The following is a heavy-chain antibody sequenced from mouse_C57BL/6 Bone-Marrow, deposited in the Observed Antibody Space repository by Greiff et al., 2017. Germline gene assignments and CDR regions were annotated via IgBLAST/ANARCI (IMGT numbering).Heavy chain of an antibody. CDR3: ARKSNYYAMDY. V-gene: IGHV1-66*01. CDR1: GYSFTSYY. CDR2: IYPGSGNT. Sequence: VMLVESGPELVKPGASVKISCKASGYSFTSYYIHWVKQRPGQGLEWIGWIYPGSGNTKYNEKFKGKATLTADTSSSTAYMQLSSLTSEDSAVYYCARKSNYYAMDYWGQGTSVTVSS. D-gene: IGHD2-5*01. J-gene: IGHJ4*01.